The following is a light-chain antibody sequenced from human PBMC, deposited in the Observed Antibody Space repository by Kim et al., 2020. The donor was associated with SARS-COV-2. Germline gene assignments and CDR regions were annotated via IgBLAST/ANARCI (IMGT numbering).Light chain of an antibody. Sequence: DIQMTQSPSTLSASVGDRVTITCRASPSIDTWLAWYQQKQGKAPKLLIYDASSLESGVPSRFSGSGSAAEFTLTITSLQPDDFATYFCQQYKTYPWTFGQGTKVDIK. CDR3: QQYKTYPWT. J-gene: IGKJ1*01. CDR2: DAS. CDR1: PSIDTW. V-gene: IGKV1-5*01.